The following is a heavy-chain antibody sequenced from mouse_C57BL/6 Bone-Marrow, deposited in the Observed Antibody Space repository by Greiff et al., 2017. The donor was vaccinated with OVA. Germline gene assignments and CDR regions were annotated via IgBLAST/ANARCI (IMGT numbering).Heavy chain of an antibody. CDR2: ISSGGDYI. CDR1: GFTFSSYA. CDR3: TRARYYYGSSYFAY. J-gene: IGHJ3*01. D-gene: IGHD1-1*01. V-gene: IGHV5-9-1*02. Sequence: EVKLEESGEGLVKPGGSLKLSCAASGFTFSSYAMSWVRQTPEKRLEWVAYISSGGDYIYYADTVKGRFTISRDNARNTLYLQMSSLKSEDTAMYYCTRARYYYGSSYFAYWGQGTLVTVSA.